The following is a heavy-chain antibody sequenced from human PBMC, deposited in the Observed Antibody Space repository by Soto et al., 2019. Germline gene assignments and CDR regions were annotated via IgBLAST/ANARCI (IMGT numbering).Heavy chain of an antibody. J-gene: IGHJ5*02. CDR3: VRDGTKNLRDRFEP. Sequence: SETLSLTCNVSVASLSRYYWSWIRQPPGKGLEWIGRIYATGDTDYNPSLKSRISMSVDMSKKQFSLTLRSVTAADTAIYYCVRDGTKNLRDRFEPWGRGILVTVSS. CDR2: IYATGDT. CDR1: VASLSRYY. V-gene: IGHV4-4*07. D-gene: IGHD1-26*01.